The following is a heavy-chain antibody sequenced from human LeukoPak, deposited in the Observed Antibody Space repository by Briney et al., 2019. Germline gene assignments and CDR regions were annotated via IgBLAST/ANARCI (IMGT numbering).Heavy chain of an antibody. CDR3: ARSLYCSSTSCYFGSYYYYGMDV. J-gene: IGHJ6*02. D-gene: IGHD2-2*01. Sequence: SETLSLTCTVSGGSISSGDYYWSWIRQPPGKGLEWIGYIYYSGSTYYNPSLKSRITISVDTSKYQFSLKLSSVTAADTAGYYCARSLYCSSTSCYFGSYYYYGMDVWGQGTTVTVSS. CDR2: IYYSGST. CDR1: GGSISSGDYY. V-gene: IGHV4-30-4*08.